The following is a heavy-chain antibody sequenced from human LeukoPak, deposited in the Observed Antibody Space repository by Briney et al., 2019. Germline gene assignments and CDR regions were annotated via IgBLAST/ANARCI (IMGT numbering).Heavy chain of an antibody. Sequence: SETLSLACTVSGGSIYSTTFYWGWIRQPPGKGLEWIGSMYYDGSTYHNPSLKSRVTISVDTSNNQFPLKLTSVTAADTAVYYCARVGTWGQGTLVTVSS. V-gene: IGHV4-39*06. CDR2: MYYDGST. CDR3: ARVGT. CDR1: GGSIYSTTFY. J-gene: IGHJ5*02.